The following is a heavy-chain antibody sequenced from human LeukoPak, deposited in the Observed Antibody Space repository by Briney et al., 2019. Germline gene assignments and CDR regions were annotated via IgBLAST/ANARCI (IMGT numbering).Heavy chain of an antibody. J-gene: IGHJ2*01. CDR2: IYSGGST. CDR3: ARSLELAFDL. V-gene: IGHV3-53*01. D-gene: IGHD1-7*01. Sequence: GGSLRLSCAASGFTVSSNYMSWVRQAPGKGLEWVSVIYSGGSTYYADSVKGLFTISRDNSKNTLYLQMNSLRAEDTAVYYCARSLELAFDLWGRGTLVTVSS. CDR1: GFTVSSNY.